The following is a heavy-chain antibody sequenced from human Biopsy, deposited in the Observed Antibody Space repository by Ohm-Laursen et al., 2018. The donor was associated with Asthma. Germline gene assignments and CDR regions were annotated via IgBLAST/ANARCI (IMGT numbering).Heavy chain of an antibody. CDR2: AHFSGST. D-gene: IGHD4-17*01. J-gene: IGHJ6*01. V-gene: IGHV4-30-4*08. CDR1: GGYIDSHDWS. CDR3: ARVPRYGDIFFGMDV. Sequence: SQNLSLTCTVSGGYIDSHDWSWCWIRQSPGKGLQWLGYAHFSGSTHYNPSLERRVRMSVDTSKSQVSLSLRSVSAADTAVYFCARVPRYGDIFFGMDVWGQGTTVTVSS.